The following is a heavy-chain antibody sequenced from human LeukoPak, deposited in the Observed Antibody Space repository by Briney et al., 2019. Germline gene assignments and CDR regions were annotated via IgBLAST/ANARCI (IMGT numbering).Heavy chain of an antibody. Sequence: SETLSLTCTVSGGSISSSSYYWGWIRQPPGKGLEWIGSIYYSGSTYYNPSLKSRVTMSVDTSKNQFTLKLSSVTAADTAVYYCARDIWFGELLNAFNIWGQGTMVTVSS. V-gene: IGHV4-39*06. CDR2: IYYSGST. J-gene: IGHJ3*02. D-gene: IGHD3-10*01. CDR3: ARDIWFGELLNAFNI. CDR1: GGSISSSSYY.